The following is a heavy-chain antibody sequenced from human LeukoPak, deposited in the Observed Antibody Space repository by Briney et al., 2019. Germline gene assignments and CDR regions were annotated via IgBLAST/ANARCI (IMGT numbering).Heavy chain of an antibody. CDR3: AAVTGDDFDY. D-gene: IGHD3-9*01. J-gene: IGHJ4*02. CDR2: FDPEDGET. CDR1: GYTLTELS. V-gene: IGHV1-24*01. Sequence: SVKVSCKVSGYTLTELSMHWVRQAPGKGLEWMGGFDPEDGETIYAQKFQERVTITRDMSTSTAYMELSSLRSEDTAVYYCAAVTGDDFDYWGQGTLVTVSS.